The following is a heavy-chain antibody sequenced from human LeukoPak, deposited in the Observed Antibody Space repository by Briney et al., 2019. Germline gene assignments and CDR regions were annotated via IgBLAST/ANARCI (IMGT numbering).Heavy chain of an antibody. CDR1: GFTVSSNY. CDR2: IYSGGST. V-gene: IGHV3-53*01. D-gene: IGHD1-14*01. CDR3: AKETGGFDY. Sequence: PGGSLRLSCAVSGFTVSSNYMSWVRQAPGKGLEWVSIIYSGGSTYYADSVKGRFTISRDNSKNTLYLQMNSLRAEDTAVYYCAKETGGFDYWGQGTLVTVSS. J-gene: IGHJ4*02.